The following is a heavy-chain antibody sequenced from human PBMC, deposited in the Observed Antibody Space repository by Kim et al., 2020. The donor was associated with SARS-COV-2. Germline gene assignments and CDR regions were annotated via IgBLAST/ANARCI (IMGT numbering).Heavy chain of an antibody. CDR3: AKDSGRITMIVVVITGIDY. CDR2: ISYDGSNK. D-gene: IGHD3-22*01. V-gene: IGHV3-30*18. Sequence: GGSLRLSCAASGFTFSSYGMHWVRQAPGKGLEWVAVISYDGSNKYYADSVKGRFTISRDNSKNTLYLQMNSLRAEDTAAYYCAKDSGRITMIVVVITGIDYWGQGTLVTVSS. CDR1: GFTFSSYG. J-gene: IGHJ4*02.